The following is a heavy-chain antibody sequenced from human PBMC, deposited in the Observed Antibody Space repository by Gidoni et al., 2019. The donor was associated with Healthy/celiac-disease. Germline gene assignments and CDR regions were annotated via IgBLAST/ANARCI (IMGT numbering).Heavy chain of an antibody. CDR1: GFTASSNY. J-gene: IGHJ4*02. CDR3: AREKGIAFDY. CDR2: IYSGGST. D-gene: IGHD6-13*01. Sequence: EVQLVEPGGVLIQPGCSLRLSCASSGFTASSNYMRWVRQATGKGLEWVSGIYSGGSTNYADSVKGRFTITRDNSKNTLYRQMNSLSAEDTAVSYCAREKGIAFDYWGQGTLVTVSS. V-gene: IGHV3-53*01.